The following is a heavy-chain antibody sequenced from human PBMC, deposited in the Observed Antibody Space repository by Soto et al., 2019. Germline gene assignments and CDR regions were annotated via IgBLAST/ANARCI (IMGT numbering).Heavy chain of an antibody. CDR3: ATTILRAGTSMRGFYYYYGMDV. CDR1: GYTLTELS. D-gene: IGHD6-13*01. Sequence: GASVKVSCKVSGYTLTELSMHWVRQAPGKGLEWMGGFDPEDGETIYAQKFQGRVTMTEDTSTDTAYMELSSLRSEDTAVYYCATTILRAGTSMRGFYYYYGMDVWGQGTTVTVSS. V-gene: IGHV1-24*01. CDR2: FDPEDGET. J-gene: IGHJ6*02.